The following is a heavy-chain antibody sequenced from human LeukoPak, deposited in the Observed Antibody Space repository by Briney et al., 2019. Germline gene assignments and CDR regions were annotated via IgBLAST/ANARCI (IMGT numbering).Heavy chain of an antibody. J-gene: IGHJ4*02. Sequence: GEALKISCEGSGYSFPSYWIGWVRPVPGKGLGWMGMIDSGDSISRYSPYFQGQVTISSEKSISTAYLQWSSLKSSDTARYYCARLWSYGIDYCGQGTLVTVSS. V-gene: IGHV5-51*01. CDR3: ARLWSYGIDY. D-gene: IGHD5-18*01. CDR2: IDSGDSIS. CDR1: GYSFPSYW.